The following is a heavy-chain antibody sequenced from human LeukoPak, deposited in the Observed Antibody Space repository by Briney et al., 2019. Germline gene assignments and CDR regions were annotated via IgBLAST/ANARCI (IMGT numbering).Heavy chain of an antibody. CDR2: IIPIFGTA. Sequence: SVKVSCKASGGTFSSYAISWVRQAPGQGLEWMGGIIPIFGTANYAQKFQGRVTITTDESTSTAYMELSSLRSEDTAVYYCARGFPYYDILTGYYSYYFDYWGRGTLVTVSS. V-gene: IGHV1-69*05. CDR3: ARGFPYYDILTGYYSYYFDY. CDR1: GGTFSSYA. J-gene: IGHJ4*02. D-gene: IGHD3-9*01.